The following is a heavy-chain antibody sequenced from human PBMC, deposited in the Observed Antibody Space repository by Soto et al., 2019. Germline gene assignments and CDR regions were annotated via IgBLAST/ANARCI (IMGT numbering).Heavy chain of an antibody. D-gene: IGHD3-9*01. J-gene: IGHJ6*02. V-gene: IGHV3-23*01. CDR2: ITGSGGYT. CDR1: GFTFSSYA. Sequence: EVQLLESGGGLVQPGGSLRLSCAASGFTFSSYAMSWVRQAPGKGLEWVSDITGSGGYTFYADSVTGRFTISRDNSKNTLYLQMSSLRAEDTAVYYCAKERYYDILTGPENYYYHYGMDVSGQGTTVTVSS. CDR3: AKERYYDILTGPENYYYHYGMDV.